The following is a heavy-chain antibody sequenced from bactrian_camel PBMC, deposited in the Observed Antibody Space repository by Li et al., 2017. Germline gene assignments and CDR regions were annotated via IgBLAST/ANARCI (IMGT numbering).Heavy chain of an antibody. J-gene: IGHJ6*01. CDR3: ATPPADSGGGPCPLNFGT. D-gene: IGHD2*01. CDR1: GNDFSRCR. V-gene: IGHV3S10*01. Sequence: DVQLVESGGGSVQVGGSLKLSCKVFGNDFSRCRMTWYRQQPGKEREFVSSIQDDGRTSYRFDVRGRFTISHDNVKNTVYLQMDSLKLEDTGVYYCATPPADSGGGPCPLNFGTWSQGTQVT. CDR2: IQDDGRT.